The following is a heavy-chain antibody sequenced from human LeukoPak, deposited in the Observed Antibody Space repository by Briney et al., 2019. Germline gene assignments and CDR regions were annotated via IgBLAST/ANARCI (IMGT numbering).Heavy chain of an antibody. D-gene: IGHD5-24*01. J-gene: IGHJ4*02. CDR3: ARGGDGYNYDFDY. CDR2: IYSDANST. V-gene: IGHV3-74*01. CDR1: GFTFSSYA. Sequence: PGGSLRLSCAASGFTFSSYAMSWVRQAPGKGLVWVSHIYSDANSTNYADSVKGRFTISRDNAKNTLYLQMNSLKAEDTAVYYCARGGDGYNYDFDYWGQGTLVTVSS.